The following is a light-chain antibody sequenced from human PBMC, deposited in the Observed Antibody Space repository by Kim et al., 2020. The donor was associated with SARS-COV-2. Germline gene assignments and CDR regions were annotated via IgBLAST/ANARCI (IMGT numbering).Light chain of an antibody. CDR2: QDS. Sequence: SYELTQPPSVSVSPGQTASITCSGDKLGDKYACWYQQKPGQSPVLVIYQDSKRPSGIPERFSGSNSGNTATLTISGTQAMVEADYYSQAWDSSTAVFGG. CDR3: QAWDSSTAV. J-gene: IGLJ3*02. CDR1: KLGDKY. V-gene: IGLV3-1*01.